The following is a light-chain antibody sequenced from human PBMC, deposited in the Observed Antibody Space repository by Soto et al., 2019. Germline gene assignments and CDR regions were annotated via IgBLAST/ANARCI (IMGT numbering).Light chain of an antibody. Sequence: QSVLTQPPSASGSPGQSVTISCTGTSSDVGGYNYVSWYQQHPGRAPKLMISEISKRPSGVPDRFSGSKSGNTASLTVSGLQAEDEADYYCSSYAGGPYVFGTGTKVTVL. CDR2: EIS. CDR3: SSYAGGPYV. V-gene: IGLV2-8*01. J-gene: IGLJ1*01. CDR1: SSDVGGYNY.